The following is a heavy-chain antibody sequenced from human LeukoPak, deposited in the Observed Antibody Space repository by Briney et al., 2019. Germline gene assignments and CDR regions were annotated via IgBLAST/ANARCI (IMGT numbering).Heavy chain of an antibody. V-gene: IGHV4-34*01. J-gene: IGHJ6*03. CDR2: INHSGST. CDR1: GGSFSGYY. CDR3: ARRGAPAAIFRYYYYMDV. D-gene: IGHD2-2*01. Sequence: SETLSLTCAVYGGSFSGYYWSWIRQPPGKGLEWIGEINHSGSTNYNPSLKSRVTISVDTSKNQFSLKLSSVTAADTAVYYCARRGAPAAIFRYYYYMDVWGKGTTVTISS.